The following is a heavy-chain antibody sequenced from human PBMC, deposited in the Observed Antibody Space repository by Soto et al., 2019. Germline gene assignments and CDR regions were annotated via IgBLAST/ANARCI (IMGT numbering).Heavy chain of an antibody. Sequence: GEALTLSCKVSGYKFTSYWITWVRQMPGKGLEWMGTIDPSDSYTNYSPSFQGHVTISVDNSINTAYLRWSSLKASDTAIYYCARAFYDNSGYYLYWGLGTLVTSPQ. CDR2: IDPSDSYT. J-gene: IGHJ4*01. V-gene: IGHV5-10-1*01. D-gene: IGHD3-22*01. CDR3: ARAFYDNSGYYLY. CDR1: GYKFTSYW.